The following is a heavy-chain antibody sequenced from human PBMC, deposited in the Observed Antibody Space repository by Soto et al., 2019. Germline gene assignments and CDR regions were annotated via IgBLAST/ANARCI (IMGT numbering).Heavy chain of an antibody. CDR2: INHSGST. CDR1: GGSFRGYY. Sequence: AGYGGSFRGYYWSWIRQPPGKGLEWIGEINHSGSTNYNPSLKSRVTISVDTSKNQFSLKLSSVTAADTAVYYCAGSITMIVVVITLFDYWGQGTLVTVSS. CDR3: AGSITMIVVVITLFDY. D-gene: IGHD3-22*01. V-gene: IGHV4-34*01. J-gene: IGHJ4*02.